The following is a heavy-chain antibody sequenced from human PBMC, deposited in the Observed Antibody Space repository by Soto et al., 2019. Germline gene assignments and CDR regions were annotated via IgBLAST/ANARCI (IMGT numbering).Heavy chain of an antibody. CDR3: VRVQAYSSSLHTRY. CDR2: ISAYNGNT. Sequence: ASVKGSCKASCYTFSSYGISWVRQAPGQGLEWMGWISAYNGNTNYAQKLQGRVTMTTDTSTSTAYMELRSLRSDDTAVYYCVRVQAYSSSLHTRYWGQGTLVTGSS. CDR1: CYTFSSYG. V-gene: IGHV1-18*01. J-gene: IGHJ4*02. D-gene: IGHD6-6*01.